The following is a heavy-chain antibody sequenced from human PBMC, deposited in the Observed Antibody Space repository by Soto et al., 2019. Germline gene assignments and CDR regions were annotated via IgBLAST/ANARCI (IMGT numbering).Heavy chain of an antibody. D-gene: IGHD2-15*01. V-gene: IGHV4-39*01. J-gene: IGHJ5*02. CDR1: GGSISSSSYY. CDR3: ARASGCSGDSCAFDP. CDR2: IYYSGST. Sequence: SETLSLTCTVSGGSISSSSYYWGWIRQPPGKGLEWIGSIYYSGSTYYNPSLKSRVTISVDTSKNQFSLKLSSVTAADTAVYYCARASGCSGDSCAFDPWGQGTLVTVS.